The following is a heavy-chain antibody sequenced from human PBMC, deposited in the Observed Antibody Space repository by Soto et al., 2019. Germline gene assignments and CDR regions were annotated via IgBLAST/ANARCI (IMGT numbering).Heavy chain of an antibody. V-gene: IGHV2-5*02. CDR2: IFWDDDK. D-gene: IGHD5-12*01. CDR3: AHRSRGYAYYFDQ. Sequence: QITLKESGPALVRPTQTLTLTCSFSGFSLTTRGVAVGWIRQPPGKALEWLALIFWDDDKWYSPSLRSRLTITEDTSQNQVVLTMTNMEPVDTATYYCAHRSRGYAYYFDQWGQGTLVTVSS. CDR1: GFSLTTRGVA. J-gene: IGHJ4*02.